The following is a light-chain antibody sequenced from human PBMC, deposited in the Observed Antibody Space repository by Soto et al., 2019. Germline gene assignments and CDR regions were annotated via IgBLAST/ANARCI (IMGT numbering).Light chain of an antibody. CDR3: HQYADYPQT. Sequence: EIVLTLSPGTLSLSPGERATLSCRASQIVAKNYLAWYQQEPGQAPRLLIYGPSTRATGIPDRFSGSGSGTDFTLTISRLEPEDFAVYYCHQYADYPQTFGQGTKVEIK. J-gene: IGKJ1*01. CDR2: GPS. CDR1: QIVAKNY. V-gene: IGKV3-20*01.